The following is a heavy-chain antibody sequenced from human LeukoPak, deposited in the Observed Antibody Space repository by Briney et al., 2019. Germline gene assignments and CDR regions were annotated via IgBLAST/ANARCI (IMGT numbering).Heavy chain of an antibody. Sequence: ASVKVSCKASGYTFTSYDINWVRQATGQGLEWMGWMNPNSGNTGYAQKFQGRGTMTRNTSISTAYMELSSLRSEDTAVYYCARGRSGYDSSYYYYGMDVWGQGTTVTVSS. J-gene: IGHJ6*02. CDR1: GYTFTSYD. V-gene: IGHV1-8*01. CDR2: MNPNSGNT. D-gene: IGHD5-12*01. CDR3: ARGRSGYDSSYYYYGMDV.